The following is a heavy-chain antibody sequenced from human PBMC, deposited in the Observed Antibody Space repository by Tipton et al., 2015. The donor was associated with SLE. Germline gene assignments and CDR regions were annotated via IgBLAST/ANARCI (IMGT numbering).Heavy chain of an antibody. CDR3: AKDPLHASIAALALDY. J-gene: IGHJ4*02. V-gene: IGHV4-59*11. Sequence: TLSLTCTVSGGSISSHYWSWIRQPPGKGLEWIGYIYYSGSTHYTPSLNSRVTISVDTSKNQFSLKLTSVTAADTAVYYCAKDPLHASIAALALDYWGQGTLVTVSS. CDR1: GGSISSHY. D-gene: IGHD6-13*01. CDR2: IYYSGST.